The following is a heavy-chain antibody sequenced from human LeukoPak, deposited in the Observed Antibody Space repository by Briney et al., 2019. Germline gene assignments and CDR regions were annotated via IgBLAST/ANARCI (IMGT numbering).Heavy chain of an antibody. CDR3: ARGHDSSGSYFDY. Sequence: GASVKVSCKASGGTFSSYAISWVRQAPGQGLEWMGGIIPIFGTANYAQKFQGRVTITTDESTSTAYKELSSLRSEDTAVYYCARGHDSSGSYFDYWGQGTLVTVSS. CDR2: IIPIFGTA. CDR1: GGTFSSYA. D-gene: IGHD3-22*01. J-gene: IGHJ4*02. V-gene: IGHV1-69*05.